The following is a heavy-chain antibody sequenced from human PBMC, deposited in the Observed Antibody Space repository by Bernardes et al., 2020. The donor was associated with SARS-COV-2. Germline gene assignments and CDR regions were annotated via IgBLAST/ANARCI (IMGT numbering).Heavy chain of an antibody. CDR2: ISGDGRTT. J-gene: IGHJ4*02. CDR1: EFTFSSYW. Sequence: GRSLRLSCTSSEFTFSSYWMHWVRQAPGKGLVWVSRISGDGRTTTYADSVKGRFTISRDNARNTLYLQMNSLRAEDTAIYYCVRGPSDGHGRFEYWGQGTLGTVSS. V-gene: IGHV3-74*03. CDR3: VRGPSDGHGRFEY. D-gene: IGHD3-10*01.